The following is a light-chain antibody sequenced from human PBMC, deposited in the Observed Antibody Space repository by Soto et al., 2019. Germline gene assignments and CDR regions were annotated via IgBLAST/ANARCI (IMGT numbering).Light chain of an antibody. CDR3: QQSGSSPRKYT. CDR1: QSVSSSY. V-gene: IGKV3-20*01. CDR2: DAS. Sequence: EIVLTQSPGTLSVSPGERATLSCRASQSVSSSYLAWYQQKPGQAPRLLLYDASSRATGIPDRFSGSGSGTDFTLTISRLEPEDFAVYYCQQSGSSPRKYTFRQGTKLEIK. J-gene: IGKJ2*01.